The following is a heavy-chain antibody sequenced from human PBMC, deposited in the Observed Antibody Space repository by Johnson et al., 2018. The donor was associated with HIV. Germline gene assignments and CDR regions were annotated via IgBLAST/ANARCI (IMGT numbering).Heavy chain of an antibody. CDR3: ARDALAEAGPI. D-gene: IGHD6-13*01. Sequence: VQLVESGGGVVQPGRSLRLSCAASGFTFSSYAMHWVRQAPGKGLEWVAVISYDGSNKYYEDSVKGRFTISRDNSKNTLYLQMNSLRAEDTAVYYCARDALAEAGPIWGQGTMVTVSS. V-gene: IGHV3-30*04. J-gene: IGHJ3*02. CDR1: GFTFSSYA. CDR2: ISYDGSNK.